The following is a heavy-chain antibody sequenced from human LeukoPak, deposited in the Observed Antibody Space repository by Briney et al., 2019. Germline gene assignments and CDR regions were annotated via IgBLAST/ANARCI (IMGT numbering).Heavy chain of an antibody. CDR3: ARGGGVVVTAIPYFDY. CDR1: GGSISSYY. CDR2: IYYSGST. Sequence: SETLSLTCTVSGGSISSYYWSWIRQPPGKGLGWMGYIYYSGSTNYNPSLKSRVTISVDTSKNQFSLKLSSVTAADTAVYYCARGGGVVVTAIPYFDYWGQGTLVTVSS. V-gene: IGHV4-59*01. J-gene: IGHJ4*02. D-gene: IGHD2-21*02.